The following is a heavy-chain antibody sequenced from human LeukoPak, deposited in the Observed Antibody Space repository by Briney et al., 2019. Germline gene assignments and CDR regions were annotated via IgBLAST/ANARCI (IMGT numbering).Heavy chain of an antibody. D-gene: IGHD4-17*01. CDR2: IIPILGIA. CDR1: GGTFSSYT. V-gene: IGHV1-69*02. Sequence: SVKVSCKASGGTFSSYTISWVRQAPGQGLEWMGRIIPILGIANYAQKFQGRVTITADKSTSTAYMELSSLRSEDTAVYYCARALDHGDPSRVLWGQGTLVTVSS. CDR3: ARALDHGDPSRVL. J-gene: IGHJ4*02.